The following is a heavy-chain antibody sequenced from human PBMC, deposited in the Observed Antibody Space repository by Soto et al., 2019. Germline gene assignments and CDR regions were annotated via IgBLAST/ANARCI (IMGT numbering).Heavy chain of an antibody. J-gene: IGHJ4*02. CDR1: GFTFTSSA. CDR2: IVVGSGNT. V-gene: IGHV1-58*01. D-gene: IGHD3-22*01. CDR3: AADIGSSGYYDY. Sequence: SVKVSCKASGFTFTSSAVQWVRQARGQRLEWIGWIVVGSGNTNYAQKFQERVTITRDMSTSTAYMELSSLRSEDTAVYYCAADIGSSGYYDYWGQGTLVTVSS.